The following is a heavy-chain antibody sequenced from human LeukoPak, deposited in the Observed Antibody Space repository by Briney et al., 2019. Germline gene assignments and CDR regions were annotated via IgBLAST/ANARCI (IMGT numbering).Heavy chain of an antibody. CDR2: IYYSGST. Sequence: SQTLSLTCTVSGGSISSGDYYWSWIRQPPGKGLEWIGYIYYSGSTYYNPSLKIRVTISVDTSKNQFSLKLSSVTAADTAVYYCAREGTYYDFWSGYSEYYFDYWGQGTLVTVSS. J-gene: IGHJ4*02. CDR1: GGSISSGDYY. V-gene: IGHV4-30-4*08. D-gene: IGHD3-3*01. CDR3: AREGTYYDFWSGYSEYYFDY.